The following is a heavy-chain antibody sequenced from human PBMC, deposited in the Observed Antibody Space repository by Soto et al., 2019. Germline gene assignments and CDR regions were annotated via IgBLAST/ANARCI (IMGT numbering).Heavy chain of an antibody. Sequence: EAQPLESGGGLVQPGGSLRLSCDASRFTFSTFAMSWVPQAPGQGLEWGSVISGSGGFTYYADSVRGRFTISRDNSKNTLFLQMKRLIVEDTAVYYCAKRGITIFGVVTNYYSGVAVWGPGTTVTVSS. J-gene: IGHJ6*02. V-gene: IGHV3-23*01. CDR1: RFTFSTFA. D-gene: IGHD3-3*01. CDR3: AKRGITIFGVVTNYYSGVAV. CDR2: ISGSGGFT.